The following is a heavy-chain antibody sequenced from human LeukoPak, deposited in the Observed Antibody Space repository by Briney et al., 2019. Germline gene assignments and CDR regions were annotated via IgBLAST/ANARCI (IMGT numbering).Heavy chain of an antibody. CDR3: AEDRRRYCGGDCYSFDY. D-gene: IGHD2-21*02. CDR2: IYTSGST. J-gene: IGHJ4*02. CDR1: GGSISSGSYY. Sequence: SETLSLTCTVSGGSISSGSYYWSWIRQPAGKGLEWIGRIYTSGSTNYNPSLKSRVTISVDTSKNQFSLKLSSVTAADTAVYYCAEDRRRYCGGDCYSFDYWGLGTLVTVSS. V-gene: IGHV4-61*02.